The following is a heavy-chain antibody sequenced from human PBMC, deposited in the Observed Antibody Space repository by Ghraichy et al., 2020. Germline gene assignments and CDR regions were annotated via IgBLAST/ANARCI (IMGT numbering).Heavy chain of an antibody. D-gene: IGHD6-6*01. V-gene: IGHV1-18*01. CDR1: GYTFTSYV. Sequence: ASVKVSCKASGYTFTSYVISWVRQAPGQGLEWMGWISAYNGNTNYAQKLQGRVTMTTDTSTSTAYMELRSLRSDDTAVYYCARDPVGYSSSSEPYYFDYWGQGTLVTVSS. J-gene: IGHJ4*02. CDR2: ISAYNGNT. CDR3: ARDPVGYSSSSEPYYFDY.